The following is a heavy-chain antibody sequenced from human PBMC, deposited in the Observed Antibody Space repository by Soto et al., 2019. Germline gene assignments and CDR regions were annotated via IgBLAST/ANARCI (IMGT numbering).Heavy chain of an antibody. V-gene: IGHV3-30-3*01. Sequence: PGGSLRLSCAASGFTFSSYAMHLVRQAPGKGLEWVAVLSYDGSDKYYADSVKGRFTISRDNSKNTLYLQMNSLRAEDTAVYYCAGDYYDSSGYRPAPYYYYGMDVWGQGTKVTVSS. J-gene: IGHJ6*02. CDR1: GFTFSSYA. CDR3: AGDYYDSSGYRPAPYYYYGMDV. D-gene: IGHD3-22*01. CDR2: LSYDGSDK.